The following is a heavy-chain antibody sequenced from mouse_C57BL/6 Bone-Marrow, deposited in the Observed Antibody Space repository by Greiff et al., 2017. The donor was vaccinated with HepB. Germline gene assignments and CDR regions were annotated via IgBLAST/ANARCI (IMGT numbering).Heavy chain of an antibody. D-gene: IGHD1-1*01. CDR2: IDPENGDT. V-gene: IGHV14-4*01. J-gene: IGHJ2*01. CDR1: GFNIKDDY. CDR3: TTIYPDY. Sequence: VQLKESGAELVRPGASVKLSCTASGFNIKDDYMHWVKQRPEQGLEWIGWIDPENGDTEYASKFQGKATITADTSSNTAYLQLSSLTSEDTAVYYCTTIYPDYWGQGTTLTVSS.